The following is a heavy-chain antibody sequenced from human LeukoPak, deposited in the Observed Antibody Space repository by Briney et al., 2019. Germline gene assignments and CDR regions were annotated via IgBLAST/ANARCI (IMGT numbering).Heavy chain of an antibody. CDR2: ISGSGGST. V-gene: IGHV3-23*01. CDR3: AKDAKLGMATMYSFDT. J-gene: IGHJ3*02. CDR1: GFTFSTYA. D-gene: IGHD5-24*01. Sequence: KPGGSLRVSCAASGFTFSTYAMSWVRQAPGKGLEWVSGISGSGGSTYYADSVKGRFTISRDNSKSSLYLQMSSLRAEDTAVYYCAKDAKLGMATMYSFDTWGQGTMVTVSS.